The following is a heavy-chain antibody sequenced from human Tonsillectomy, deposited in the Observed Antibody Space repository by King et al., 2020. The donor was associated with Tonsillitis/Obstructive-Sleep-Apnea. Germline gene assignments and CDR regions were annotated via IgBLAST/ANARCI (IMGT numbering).Heavy chain of an antibody. CDR3: ARPYCSGASCYSPPDY. D-gene: IGHD2-15*01. Sequence: VQLVESGGGLVQPGESLRLSCTASGFTFSSYWMTWVRQAPGKGLEWVANIKQDGSEIYYVDSVRGRFIISRDNAKNSLYLQMNSLRAADTAVYYCARPYCSGASCYSPPDYWGQGTLVTVSS. J-gene: IGHJ4*02. V-gene: IGHV3-7*01. CDR1: GFTFSSYW. CDR2: IKQDGSEI.